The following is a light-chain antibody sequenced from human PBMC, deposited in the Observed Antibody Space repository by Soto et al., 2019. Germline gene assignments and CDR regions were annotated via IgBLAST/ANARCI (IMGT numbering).Light chain of an antibody. CDR1: QAFTTY. Sequence: DIQMTQSPSSLSASVGDRVTITCRASQAFTTYLAWYQQKPGKAPKLLIYAVSTLQSGVPSRFSGSGSGTEFTLTINNLQPEDVGSYYCQKYNSAPPTFGQGTRLEI. V-gene: IGKV1-27*01. J-gene: IGKJ5*01. CDR2: AVS. CDR3: QKYNSAPPT.